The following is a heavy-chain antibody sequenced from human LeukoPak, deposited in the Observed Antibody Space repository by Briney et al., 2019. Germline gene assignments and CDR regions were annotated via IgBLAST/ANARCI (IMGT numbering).Heavy chain of an antibody. Sequence: GPSVKVSCTASGYTFTGNYMHWVRKAPGQGLEWMGRVDPNSGGTNYAQKFQGRVTMTRDTSISTAYMELRRLRSDDTAVYYCARVVYYGSGSYADYWGQGTLVTVSS. D-gene: IGHD3-10*01. V-gene: IGHV1-2*06. CDR3: ARVVYYGSGSYADY. CDR1: GYTFTGNY. CDR2: VDPNSGGT. J-gene: IGHJ4*02.